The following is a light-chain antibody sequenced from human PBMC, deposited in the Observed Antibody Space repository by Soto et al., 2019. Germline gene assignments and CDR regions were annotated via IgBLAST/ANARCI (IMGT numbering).Light chain of an antibody. Sequence: QSALAQPASVSGSPGQSITISCTGTSSDVGGYNYVSWYQHHPGKAPKLMIYDVSNRPSGVSNRFSGSKSGNTASLTISGLQPEDEADYYCSSYTTSNTRQIVFGGGTKVTVL. CDR1: SSDVGGYNY. CDR2: DVS. J-gene: IGLJ1*01. CDR3: SSYTTSNTRQIV. V-gene: IGLV2-14*03.